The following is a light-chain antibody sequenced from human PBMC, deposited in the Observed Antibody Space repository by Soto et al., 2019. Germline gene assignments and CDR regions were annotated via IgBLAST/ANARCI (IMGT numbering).Light chain of an antibody. CDR1: QSVNSNY. Sequence: DIVLTHSPGTLSLSPGETATLSCRASQSVNSNYLAWYQQKPGQAPRLLIYGASARATGIPDRFSGSGSGTDFTLAISRLEPEDFALYYCQHFGGSSYTFGQGTKLEIK. J-gene: IGKJ2*01. CDR2: GAS. V-gene: IGKV3-20*01. CDR3: QHFGGSSYT.